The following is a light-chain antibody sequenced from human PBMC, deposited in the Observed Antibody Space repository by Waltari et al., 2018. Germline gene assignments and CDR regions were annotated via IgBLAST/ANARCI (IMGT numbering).Light chain of an antibody. CDR3: LVSYSGSWV. J-gene: IGLJ3*02. CDR1: TGAVTRYHY. CDR2: DTS. V-gene: IGLV7-46*01. Sequence: QAVVTQEPSLTVSPGGTVTLTCGSSTGAVTRYHYPSWFQQKPGQVHRTLIYDTSNKQSWTPTRCSGALLGGKAALTLSGARPEDEAEYFCLVSYSGSWVFGGGTRLTVL.